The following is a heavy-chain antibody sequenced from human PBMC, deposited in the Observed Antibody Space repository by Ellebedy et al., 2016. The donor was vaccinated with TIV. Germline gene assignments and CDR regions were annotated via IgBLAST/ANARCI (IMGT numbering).Heavy chain of an antibody. J-gene: IGHJ5*02. Sequence: PGGSLRLSCAASGFSSRSYWLSWVRKAPGKGLEWVANIYKDGRDEYYVDSVKGRLTISRDNTNKSLFLQMNSLRGDDTSLYYCARRGSYGDYAVQVNSWFDGWGRGTLVTVSS. CDR1: GFSSRSYW. V-gene: IGHV3-7*01. CDR3: ARRGSYGDYAVQVNSWFDG. D-gene: IGHD4-17*01. CDR2: IYKDGRDE.